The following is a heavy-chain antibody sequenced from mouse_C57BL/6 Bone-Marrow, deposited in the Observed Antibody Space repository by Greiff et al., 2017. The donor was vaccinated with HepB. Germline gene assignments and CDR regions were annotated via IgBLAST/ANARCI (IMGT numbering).Heavy chain of an antibody. CDR1: GYTFTSYW. D-gene: IGHD2-5*01. CDR3: AREGDSNYGGGDY. V-gene: IGHV1-50*01. Sequence: VQLQQPGAELVKPGASVKLSCKASGYTFTSYWMQWVKQRPGQGLEWIGEIDPSDSYTNYNQKFKGKATLTVDTSSSTAYMQLSSLTSEDSAVYYCAREGDSNYGGGDYWGQGTTLTVSS. CDR2: IDPSDSYT. J-gene: IGHJ2*01.